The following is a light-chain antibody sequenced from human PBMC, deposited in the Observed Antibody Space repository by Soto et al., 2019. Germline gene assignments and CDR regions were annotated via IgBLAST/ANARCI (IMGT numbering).Light chain of an antibody. CDR1: QSISSW. CDR3: QHHRA. CDR2: DAS. V-gene: IGKV1-5*01. Sequence: DIQMTQSSSTLSASVGDRVTITCRASQSISSWLAWYQQKPGKAPKLLIYDASSLESGVPSRFSGSGSGTEFTLTISSLQPDDFATYYCQHHRAFGQGTKVEIK. J-gene: IGKJ1*01.